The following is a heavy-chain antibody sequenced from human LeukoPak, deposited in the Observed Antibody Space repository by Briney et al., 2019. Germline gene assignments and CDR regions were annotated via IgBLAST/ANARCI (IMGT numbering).Heavy chain of an antibody. CDR2: INPNSGGT. CDR1: RYTFTGYY. V-gene: IGHV1-2*02. Sequence: GASVKVSCKASRYTFTGYYMHWVRQAPGQGLEWMGWINPNSGGTNYSQKFQGRVTMTRDTSISTAYMELSSVTAADTAVYYCARSDISRMDVWGQGTTVTVSS. D-gene: IGHD2-15*01. J-gene: IGHJ6*02. CDR3: ARSDISRMDV.